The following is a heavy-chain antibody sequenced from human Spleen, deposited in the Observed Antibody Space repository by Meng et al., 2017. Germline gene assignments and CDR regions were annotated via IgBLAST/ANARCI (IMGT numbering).Heavy chain of an antibody. J-gene: IGHJ4*02. Sequence: QLQRHESGPGLVRPLETLLLTCTVSGDSVSSANYYWSWFRQPPGKELEWIGYIFYSGSTIYNPSLKSRVTMSVDTSKNQFSLNLSSVTAADTAVYYCARAFCRGGGCYTFDYWGQGTLVTVSS. CDR3: ARAFCRGGGCYTFDY. D-gene: IGHD2-15*01. CDR1: GDSVSSANYY. V-gene: IGHV4-61*01. CDR2: IFYSGST.